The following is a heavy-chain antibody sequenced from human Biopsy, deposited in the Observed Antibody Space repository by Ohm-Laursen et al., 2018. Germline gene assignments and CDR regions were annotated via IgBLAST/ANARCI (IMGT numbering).Heavy chain of an antibody. V-gene: IGHV4-59*01. CDR2: ISYTGYT. J-gene: IGHJ4*02. D-gene: IGHD4-23*01. CDR1: GGSLSSYY. CDR3: ARGSNDFGGLYFPR. Sequence: TLSLTCTVSGGSLSSYYWSWIRQPPGKGLEWIGHISYTGYTSYNASLKSRVTISVDTSRNHFSLRLSSLTAADTAVYYCARGSNDFGGLYFPRWGQGTLLTVSS.